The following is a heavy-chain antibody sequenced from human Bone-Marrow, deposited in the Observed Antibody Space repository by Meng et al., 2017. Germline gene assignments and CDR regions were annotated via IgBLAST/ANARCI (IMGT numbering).Heavy chain of an antibody. D-gene: IGHD3-22*01. CDR1: GYSFTSYW. Sequence: GESLKISCKGSGYSFTSYWIGWVRQMPGKGLEWMGIIYPGDSDTRYSPSFQGQVTISADKSISTAYLPWSSLKASVTAMYYCTRVNKYYYDRGGCSHYFDYWGQGTLVTVSS. CDR2: IYPGDSDT. V-gene: IGHV5-51*01. J-gene: IGHJ4*02. CDR3: TRVNKYYYDRGGCSHYFDY.